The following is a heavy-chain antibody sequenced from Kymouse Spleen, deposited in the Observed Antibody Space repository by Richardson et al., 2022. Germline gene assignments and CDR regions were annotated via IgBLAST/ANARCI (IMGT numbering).Heavy chain of an antibody. Sequence: QVQLVESGGGVVQPGRSLRLSCAASGFTFSSYGMHWVRQAPGKGLEWVAVIWYDGSNKYYADSVKGRFTISRDNSKNTLYLQMNSLRAEDTAVYYCARDNDILTGSYYFDYWGQGTLVTVSS. CDR1: GFTFSSYG. D-gene: IGHD3-9*01. V-gene: IGHV3-33*01. CDR3: ARDNDILTGSYYFDY. J-gene: IGHJ4*02. CDR2: IWYDGSNK.